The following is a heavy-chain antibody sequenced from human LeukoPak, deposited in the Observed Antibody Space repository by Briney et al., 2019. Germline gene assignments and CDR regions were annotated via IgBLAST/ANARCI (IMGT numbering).Heavy chain of an antibody. CDR1: GFTVRTNY. J-gene: IGHJ4*02. Sequence: GGSLRLSCAVSGFTVRTNYMSWVRQAPGKGLEWVSILYSAGDIYYVDSVKGRFTISRDNSRNTLYLQVNSLRAEDTAVYYCAKTGNPATGDYWGQGTLVTVSS. CDR2: LYSAGDI. D-gene: IGHD1-1*01. CDR3: AKTGNPATGDY. V-gene: IGHV3-53*01.